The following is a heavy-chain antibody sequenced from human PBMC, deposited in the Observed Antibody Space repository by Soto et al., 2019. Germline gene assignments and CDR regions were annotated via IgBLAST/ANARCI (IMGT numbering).Heavy chain of an antibody. V-gene: IGHV1-69*13. Sequence: ASVKVSCKASGGTFSSYAISWVRQAPGQGLEWMGGIIPIFGTANYAQKFQGRVTITADESTSTAYMELSSLRSEDTAVYYCARVWMYGGSSGYIDYWGQGTLVTVSS. CDR3: ARVWMYGGSSGYIDY. CDR1: GGTFSSYA. CDR2: IIPIFGTA. D-gene: IGHD2-15*01. J-gene: IGHJ4*02.